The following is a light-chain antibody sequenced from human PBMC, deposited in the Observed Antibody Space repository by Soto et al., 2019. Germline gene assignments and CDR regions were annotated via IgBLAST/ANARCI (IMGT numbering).Light chain of an antibody. Sequence: DIVMTQSPDSLAVSLGERATINCKSSQSVLYNSDNKNYLAWYQQKAGQPPKLLIYWASTRDSEVPDRFSGSGCGADVAQTINKLEAEDVAVYCCQQYNTNLSFGGGTKVEIK. CDR1: QSVLYNSDNKNY. J-gene: IGKJ4*01. CDR2: WAS. V-gene: IGKV4-1*01. CDR3: QQYNTNLS.